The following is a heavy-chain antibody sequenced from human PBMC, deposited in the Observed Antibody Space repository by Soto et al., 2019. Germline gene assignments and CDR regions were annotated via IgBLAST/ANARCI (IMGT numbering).Heavy chain of an antibody. Sequence: KVSCRGSGGPFISGAIIWVRQSPGQGLEWMGGIIPIFGTANYAQKFQGRVTITADESTSTAYMELSSLRSEDTAVYYCAPAPKAMAFYGTDVWGQRTTVTVSS. D-gene: IGHD5-18*01. V-gene: IGHV1-69*01. CDR3: APAPKAMAFYGTDV. CDR1: GGPFISGA. CDR2: IIPIFGTA. J-gene: IGHJ6*02.